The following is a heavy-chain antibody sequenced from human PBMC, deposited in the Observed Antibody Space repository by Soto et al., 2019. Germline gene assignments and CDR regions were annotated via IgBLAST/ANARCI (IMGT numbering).Heavy chain of an antibody. CDR1: GFTFDDYT. Sequence: GSLRLSCAASGFTFDDYTMHWVRQAPGKGLEWVSLISWDGGSTYYADSVKGRFTIFRDNSKNSLYLQMNSLRTEDTALYYCAKDIKSGKDYYYGMDVWGQGTTVTVSS. D-gene: IGHD1-26*01. V-gene: IGHV3-43*01. CDR3: AKDIKSGKDYYYGMDV. J-gene: IGHJ6*02. CDR2: ISWDGGST.